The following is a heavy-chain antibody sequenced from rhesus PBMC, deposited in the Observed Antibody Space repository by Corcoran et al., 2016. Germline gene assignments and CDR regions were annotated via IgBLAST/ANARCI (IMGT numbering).Heavy chain of an antibody. V-gene: IGHV3S43*01. CDR1: GFTSGNSD. D-gene: IGHD6-13*01. J-gene: IGHJ4*01. Sequence: EVQLVESGGGLVQPGGSLRLSCAAPGFTSGNSDWIWIRQAPGKGLEGVPNSRYGGRINYSGAVKGRFPISSDNAKNARYLQMSSLRVEDTAVYYCAKDTGSSWSLSFDCWGQGVLVTVSS. CDR2: SRYGGRI. CDR3: AKDTGSSWSLSFDC.